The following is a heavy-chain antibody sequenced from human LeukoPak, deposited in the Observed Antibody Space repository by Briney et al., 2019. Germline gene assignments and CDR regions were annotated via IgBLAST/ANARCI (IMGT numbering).Heavy chain of an antibody. CDR3: VRGSLNYSSGWLRPPYYYYYYYMDV. CDR2: INHSGST. D-gene: IGHD6-19*01. CDR1: GGSFSGYY. V-gene: IGHV4-34*01. Sequence: SETLSLTCAVYGGSFSGYYWSWIRQPPGKGLEWIGEINHSGSTNYNPSLKSRVTISVDTSKNQFSLKLSSVTAADTAVYYCVRGSLNYSSGWLRPPYYYYYYYMDVWGKGATVTVSS. J-gene: IGHJ6*03.